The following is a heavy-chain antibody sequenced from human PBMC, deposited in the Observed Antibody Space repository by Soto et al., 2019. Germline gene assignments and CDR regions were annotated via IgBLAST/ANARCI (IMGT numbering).Heavy chain of an antibody. CDR2: IIPIFGTA. CDR1: GGTFSSYS. Sequence: ASVKVSCKGSGGTFSSYSISWVLQAPGQGLEWMGGIIPIFGTANYAQKFQGRVTITADESTSTAYMELSSLRSEDTAVYYCARGGGLPAAVNNWFDPWGQGTLVTVSS. D-gene: IGHD2-2*01. V-gene: IGHV1-69*13. J-gene: IGHJ5*02. CDR3: ARGGGLPAAVNNWFDP.